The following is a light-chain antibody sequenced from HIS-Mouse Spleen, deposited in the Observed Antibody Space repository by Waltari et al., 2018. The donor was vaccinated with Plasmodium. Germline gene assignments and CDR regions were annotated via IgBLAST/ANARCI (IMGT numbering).Light chain of an antibody. CDR1: QSLSSY. CDR2: DAS. V-gene: IGKV3-11*01. J-gene: IGKJ4*01. CDR3: QQRSNWPRVLT. Sequence: EILLTQSPATMSLYPGERATPSCRASQSLSSYLAWYQQKPGQAPRLLIYDASNRATGIPARFSGSGSGTDFTLTISSLEPEDFAVYYCQQRSNWPRVLTFGGGTKVEIK.